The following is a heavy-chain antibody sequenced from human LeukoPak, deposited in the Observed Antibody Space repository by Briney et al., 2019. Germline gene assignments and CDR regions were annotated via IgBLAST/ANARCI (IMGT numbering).Heavy chain of an antibody. Sequence: GGSLRLSCAASGFTFINYAITWVRQAPGKGLEWVSAISGSGDSTFNADSVKGRFTISRDNSKNTLYLQMNSLRAEDTALYYCATSTVAKYDYWGQGTLVAVSS. CDR3: ATSTVAKYDY. V-gene: IGHV3-23*01. D-gene: IGHD4-11*01. J-gene: IGHJ4*02. CDR2: ISGSGDST. CDR1: GFTFINYA.